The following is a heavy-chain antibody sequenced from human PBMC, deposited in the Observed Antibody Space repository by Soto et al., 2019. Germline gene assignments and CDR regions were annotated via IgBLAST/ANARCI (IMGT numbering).Heavy chain of an antibody. D-gene: IGHD2-8*02. Sequence: SETLSLTCTVSGYSISSGSYWAWIRQPPGKGPEWIASIYHGGTTFYNPSLKSRITISVDTSNNQFSLKLTSVTAADTAVYYCAYRWRQGAFDYWGQGTLVTVSS. V-gene: IGHV4-38-2*02. CDR2: IYHGGTT. J-gene: IGHJ4*02. CDR3: AYRWRQGAFDY. CDR1: GYSISSGSY.